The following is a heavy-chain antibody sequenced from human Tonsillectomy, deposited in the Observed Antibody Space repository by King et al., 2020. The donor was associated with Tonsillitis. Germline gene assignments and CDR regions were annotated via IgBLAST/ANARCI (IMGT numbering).Heavy chain of an antibody. D-gene: IGHD3-22*01. CDR2: INPIFGTA. CDR1: GGTFSSYA. J-gene: IGHJ4*02. CDR3: ARNQNHYYDSSGYWEY. Sequence: QLVQSGAEVKKPGSSVKVSCKASGGTFSSYAISWVRQAPGQGLEWMGGINPIFGTANYAQKFQGRVTITADESTSTAYMELSSLRSEETAVYYCARNQNHYYDSSGYWEYWGQGTLVTVSS. V-gene: IGHV1-69*01.